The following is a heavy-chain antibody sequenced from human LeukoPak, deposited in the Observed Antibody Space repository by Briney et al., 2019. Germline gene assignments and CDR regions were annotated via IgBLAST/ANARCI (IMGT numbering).Heavy chain of an antibody. J-gene: IGHJ4*02. D-gene: IGHD6-19*01. CDR2: IKSKTDGGTT. CDR3: TVSPSGIAVAELDY. CDR1: GFTSSNAW. Sequence: GGSLRLSCAASGFTSSNAWMSWVRQAPGKGLEWVGRIKSKTDGGTTDYAAPVKGRFTISRDDSKNTLYLQMNSLKTEDTAVYYCTVSPSGIAVAELDYWGQGTLVTVSS. V-gene: IGHV3-15*01.